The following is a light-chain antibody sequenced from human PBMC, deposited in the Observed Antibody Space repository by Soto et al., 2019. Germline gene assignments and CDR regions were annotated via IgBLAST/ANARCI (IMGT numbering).Light chain of an antibody. Sequence: QSALTQPASVSGSPEQSITISCTGTGSDVGGYNYVSWYQQHPGKAPKVMIYDVSNRPSRVSNRFSGSKSGNTASLTISGLQAEDEADYYCSSYTSASTPLVFGGGTKVTVL. J-gene: IGLJ2*01. V-gene: IGLV2-14*01. CDR2: DVS. CDR1: GSDVGGYNY. CDR3: SSYTSASTPLV.